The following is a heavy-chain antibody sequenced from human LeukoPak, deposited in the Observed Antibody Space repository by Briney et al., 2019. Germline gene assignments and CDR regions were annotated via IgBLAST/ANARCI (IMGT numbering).Heavy chain of an antibody. CDR3: ARDVGATFDY. D-gene: IGHD1-26*01. CDR2: ISGSGGST. J-gene: IGHJ4*02. V-gene: IGHV3-23*01. CDR1: EFIFNSYG. Sequence: GGSLRLSCAASEFIFNSYGMHWVRQAPGKGLEWVSAISGSGGSTYYADSVKGRFTISRDNAKNSLYLQMSSLRAEDTAVYYCARDVGATFDYWGQGTLVTVSS.